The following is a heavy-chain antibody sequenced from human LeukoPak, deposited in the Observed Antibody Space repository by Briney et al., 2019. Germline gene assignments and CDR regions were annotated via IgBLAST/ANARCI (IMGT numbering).Heavy chain of an antibody. J-gene: IGHJ4*02. V-gene: IGHV3-33*01. CDR1: GFTFSSYG. CDR3: ARRAPTNYFFDR. Sequence: GRSLGLSCAASGFTFSSYGMHWVRQAPGKGLEWVAVIWYDGSNKYYADSVKGRFTISRDNSKNTLYLQMNSLRVEDTAVYYCARRAPTNYFFDRWGQGTLVTVSS. D-gene: IGHD1-1*01. CDR2: IWYDGSNK.